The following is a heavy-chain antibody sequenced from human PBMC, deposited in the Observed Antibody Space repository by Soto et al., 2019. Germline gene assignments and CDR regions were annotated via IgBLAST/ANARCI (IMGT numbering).Heavy chain of an antibody. CDR2: IYYSGST. CDR3: AREFSNYEGYYGMDV. CDR1: GGSISSYY. D-gene: IGHD4-4*01. Sequence: SETLSLTCTVSGGSISSYYWSWIRQPPGKGLEWIGYIYYSGSTNYNPSLKSRVTISVDTSKNQFSLKLSSVTAADTAVYYCAREFSNYEGYYGMDVWGQGTTVTVSS. V-gene: IGHV4-59*01. J-gene: IGHJ6*02.